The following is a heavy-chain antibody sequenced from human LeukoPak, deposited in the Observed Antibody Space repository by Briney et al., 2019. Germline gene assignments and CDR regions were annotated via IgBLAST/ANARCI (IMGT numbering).Heavy chain of an antibody. D-gene: IGHD6-13*01. CDR3: TTAHSSSWYWFDP. V-gene: IGHV3-15*01. CDR1: GFTFSNAW. CDR2: TKSKTDGGTT. J-gene: IGHJ5*02. Sequence: TSGGSLRLSCAASGFTFSNAWMSWVRQAPGKGLEWVGRTKSKTDGGTTDYAAPVKGRFTISRDDSKNTLYLQMNSLKTEDTAVYYCTTAHSSSWYWFDPWGQGTLVTVSS.